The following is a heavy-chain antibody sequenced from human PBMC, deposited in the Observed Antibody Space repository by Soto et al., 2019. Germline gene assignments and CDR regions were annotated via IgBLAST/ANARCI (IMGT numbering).Heavy chain of an antibody. CDR1: GFTFSNYA. CDR3: AKDPYYYGSGSPTAFDI. J-gene: IGHJ3*02. Sequence: PGGSLRLSCAASGFTFSNYAMSWVRQAPGKGLEWVSTVGDSDGDTYYADSVKGRFTISRDNSKNTLYLQMNSLRAEDTAVYYCAKDPYYYGSGSPTAFDIWGQGTMVTVSS. CDR2: VGDSDGDT. D-gene: IGHD3-10*01. V-gene: IGHV3-23*01.